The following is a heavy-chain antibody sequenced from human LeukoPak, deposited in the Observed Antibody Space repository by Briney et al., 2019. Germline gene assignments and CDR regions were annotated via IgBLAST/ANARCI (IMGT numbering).Heavy chain of an antibody. CDR2: INSDGSST. J-gene: IGHJ3*02. V-gene: IGHV3-74*01. CDR3: ANYYDSSGYWGWWASDAFDI. Sequence: GGSLRLSCAASGFTFSSYWMHWVRQAPGKGLVWVSRINSDGSSTSYADSVKGRFTISRDNAKNTLYLQMNGLRAEDTAVYYCANYYDSSGYWGWWASDAFDIWGQGTMVTVSS. CDR1: GFTFSSYW. D-gene: IGHD3-22*01.